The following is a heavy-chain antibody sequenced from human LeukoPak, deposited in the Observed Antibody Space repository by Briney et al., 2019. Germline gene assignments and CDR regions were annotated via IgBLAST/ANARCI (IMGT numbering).Heavy chain of an antibody. CDR2: ISVYNGKT. CDR1: GYTYTTYG. Sequence: ASVKVSCKSSGYTYTTYGITWVRQAPGQGLEWMGWISVYNGKTKYAQKLQGRVIMTADTSTTTAYMELWSLRGVDTAIYYCARGGEGPYGNYAPDSWGQGTLVTVSS. CDR3: ARGGEGPYGNYAPDS. J-gene: IGHJ5*01. D-gene: IGHD3-10*01. V-gene: IGHV1-18*01.